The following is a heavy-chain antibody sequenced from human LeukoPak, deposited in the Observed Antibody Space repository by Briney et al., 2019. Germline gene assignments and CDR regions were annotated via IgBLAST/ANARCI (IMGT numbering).Heavy chain of an antibody. CDR1: GGSFSGYY. V-gene: IGHV4-34*01. D-gene: IGHD2-2*01. J-gene: IGHJ6*02. Sequence: SETLSLTCAVYGGSFSGYYWSWIRQPPGKGLEWIGEINHSGSTNYNPSLKSRVTISVDTSKNQFSLKLSSVTAADTAVYYCARGYCSSTSCYEAIYYYYGMDVWGQGTTVTVSS. CDR3: ARGYCSSTSCYEAIYYYYGMDV. CDR2: INHSGST.